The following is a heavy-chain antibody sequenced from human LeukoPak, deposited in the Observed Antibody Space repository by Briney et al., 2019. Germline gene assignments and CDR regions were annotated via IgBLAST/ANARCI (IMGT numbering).Heavy chain of an antibody. CDR2: IDSNSNFM. D-gene: IGHD1-26*01. Sequence: GGSLRLSCAASGFTFGLYSMTWVRQAPGKGLEWVSLIDSNSNFMNYADSVKGRFTISRDNAKKSLYLQMNSLRAEDTAVYYCAKMYGGTYNGNWGQGTLVTVS. V-gene: IGHV3-21*01. CDR3: AKMYGGTYNGN. CDR1: GFTFGLYS. J-gene: IGHJ4*02.